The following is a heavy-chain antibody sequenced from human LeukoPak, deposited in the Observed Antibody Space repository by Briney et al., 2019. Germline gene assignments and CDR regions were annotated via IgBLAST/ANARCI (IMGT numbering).Heavy chain of an antibody. J-gene: IGHJ4*02. V-gene: IGHV1-8*03. CDR1: GYTFTSYD. D-gene: IGHD6-19*01. CDR3: ARVAGGSGWYQVEYFDY. Sequence: ASVKVSCKASGYTFTSYDINWVRQATGQGLEWMGWMNPNSGNTGYAQKFQGRVTITRNTSISTACMELSSLRSEDTAVYYCARVAGGSGWYQVEYFDYWGQGTLVTVSS. CDR2: MNPNSGNT.